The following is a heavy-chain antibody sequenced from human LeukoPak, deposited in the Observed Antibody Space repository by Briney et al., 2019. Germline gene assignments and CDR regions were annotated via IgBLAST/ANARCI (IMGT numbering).Heavy chain of an antibody. CDR3: SRDRHCIGSTCYGL. Sequence: GGSLRLSCAASRFTFSSYGMHWVRQAPGKGLEWVAYIQYDGSNEQYADSVKGRFIISRDNSKNTLYLQMNSLRAEDTAVYYCSRDRHCIGSTCYGLWGQGTRVTVSS. CDR1: RFTFSSYG. J-gene: IGHJ4*02. D-gene: IGHD2-2*01. CDR2: IQYDGSNE. V-gene: IGHV3-30*02.